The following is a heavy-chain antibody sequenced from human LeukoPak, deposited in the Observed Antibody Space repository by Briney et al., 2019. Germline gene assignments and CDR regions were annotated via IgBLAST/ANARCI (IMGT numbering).Heavy chain of an antibody. D-gene: IGHD4-23*01. CDR3: ARETLGGRGYYSYGMDV. Sequence: ASVKVSCKASGGTFSSYAINWVRQAPGQGLEWMGGIIPIFGTANYAQRFQGRVTITADESTSTAYMELSSLRSEDTAVYYCARETLGGRGYYSYGMDVWGQGTTVTVSS. CDR2: IIPIFGTA. J-gene: IGHJ6*02. CDR1: GGTFSSYA. V-gene: IGHV1-69*13.